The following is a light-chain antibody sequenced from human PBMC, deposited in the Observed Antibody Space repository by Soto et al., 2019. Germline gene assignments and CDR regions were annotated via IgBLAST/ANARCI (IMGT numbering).Light chain of an antibody. CDR1: QSVSTST. V-gene: IGKV3-20*01. CDR2: GAS. J-gene: IGKJ1*01. CDR3: QQYGTSPWT. Sequence: EIVLAPSPGTLFVSRGDRARHNCRARQSVSTSTLAWFQQKRGQSPRLLIYGASSRATGIPDRFSGSGSGPDFTLTISRLEPEDFAVYFCQQYGTSPWTFGHGTKVDIK.